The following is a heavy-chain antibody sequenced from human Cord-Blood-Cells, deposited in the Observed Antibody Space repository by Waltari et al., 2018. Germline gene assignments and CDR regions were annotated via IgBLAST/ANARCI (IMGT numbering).Heavy chain of an antibody. V-gene: IGHV4-34*01. CDR2: IKNSEST. J-gene: IGHJ3*02. Sequence: QVQLQQWGAGLLKPSETLSLTCAVYGGSFSGYYWSWIRQPPGKGLEWIGEIKNSESTNHNPSLKSRVTISVDTSKNQFSLKLSSVTAADTAVYYCARGKDDILTGNAFDIWGQGTMVTDSS. CDR1: GGSFSGYY. D-gene: IGHD3-9*01. CDR3: ARGKDDILTGNAFDI.